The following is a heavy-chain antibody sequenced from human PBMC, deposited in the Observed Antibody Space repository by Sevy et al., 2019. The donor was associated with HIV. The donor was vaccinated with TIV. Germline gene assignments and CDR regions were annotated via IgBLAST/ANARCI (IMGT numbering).Heavy chain of an antibody. D-gene: IGHD3-9*01. CDR2: IIPIFGTA. J-gene: IGHJ4*02. CDR1: GGTFSSYA. Sequence: ASVKVSCKASGGTFSSYAISWVRQAPGQGLEWMGGIIPIFGTANYAQKFQGRVTITADKSTSTAYMELSSLRSEDTAVYYCARVNEEGLVTPIVRYFDYWGQGTLVTVSS. CDR3: ARVNEEGLVTPIVRYFDY. V-gene: IGHV1-69*06.